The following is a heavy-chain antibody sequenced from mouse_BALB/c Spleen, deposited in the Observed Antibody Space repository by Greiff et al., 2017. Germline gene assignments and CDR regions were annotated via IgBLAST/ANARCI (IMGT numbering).Heavy chain of an antibody. CDR3: ARGHGNFFAY. V-gene: IGHV3-2*02. Sequence: EVKLMESGPGLVKPSQSLSLTCTVTGYSITSDYAWNWIRQFPGNKLEWMGYISYSGSTSYNPSLKSRISITRDTSKNQFFLQLNSVTTEDTATYYCARGHGNFFAYWGQGTLVTVSA. D-gene: IGHD2-1*01. CDR1: GYSITSDYA. CDR2: ISYSGST. J-gene: IGHJ3*01.